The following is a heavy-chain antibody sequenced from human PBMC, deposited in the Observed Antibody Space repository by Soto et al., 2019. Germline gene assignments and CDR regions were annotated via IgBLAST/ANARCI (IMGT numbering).Heavy chain of an antibody. CDR1: GFTFSSYG. V-gene: IGHV3-33*01. J-gene: IGHJ4*02. CDR2: IWYDGSNK. Sequence: QVQLVESGGGVVQPGRSLRLSCAASGFTFSSYGMHWVRQAPGKGLEWVAVIWYDGSNKNYPDSVKGRFTISRDNSKNTLYLQMNSLRAEDTAVYYCAGLSRDAYHFDYWGQGTLVTVSS. CDR3: AGLSRDAYHFDY. D-gene: IGHD2-2*01.